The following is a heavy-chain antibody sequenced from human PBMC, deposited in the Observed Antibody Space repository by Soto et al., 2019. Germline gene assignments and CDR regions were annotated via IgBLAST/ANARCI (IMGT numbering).Heavy chain of an antibody. J-gene: IGHJ4*02. CDR1: CGSISSYY. D-gene: IGHD6-6*01. V-gene: IGHV4-59*01. CDR2: IYYSGST. Sequence: SETLSLTCTVSCGSISSYYWSWIRQPPGKGLEWIGYIYYSGSTNYNPSLKSRVTVSVDTSKNQFSLKLSSVTAADTAVYYCAGLYSSSPFFNYWGQGTLVTVSS. CDR3: AGLYSSSPFFNY.